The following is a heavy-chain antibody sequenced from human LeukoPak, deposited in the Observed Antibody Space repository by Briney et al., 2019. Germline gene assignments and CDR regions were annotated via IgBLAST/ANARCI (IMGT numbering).Heavy chain of an antibody. Sequence: GASVKVSCKASGYIFTRYYIHWVRQAPGQGFEWMGIINPNDGSTNHAQKFQDRVTMTRDMSTSTVYMELSSLRSEDTAVYYCVRALDESSGYWEVGFDYWGQGTLVTVSS. CDR1: GYIFTRYY. CDR3: VRALDESSGYWEVGFDY. D-gene: IGHD3-22*01. V-gene: IGHV1-46*01. J-gene: IGHJ4*02. CDR2: INPNDGST.